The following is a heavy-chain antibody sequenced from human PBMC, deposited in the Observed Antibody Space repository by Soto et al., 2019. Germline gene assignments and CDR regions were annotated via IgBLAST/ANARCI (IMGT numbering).Heavy chain of an antibody. CDR3: ARGRWQKYCANPYCFTFDS. D-gene: IGHD2-21*01. J-gene: IGHJ4*02. Sequence: QVQLVESGGGVVQPGRSLRLSCTASGFSLSDYGMHWVRQAPGKGLEGVAFISFDGGDTYYADSLRGRFTVSRDNSKDTVYLQVNSLRDDDTAVFYCARGRWQKYCANPYCFTFDSWGQGTLVTVSS. V-gene: IGHV3-30*03. CDR2: ISFDGGDT. CDR1: GFSLSDYG.